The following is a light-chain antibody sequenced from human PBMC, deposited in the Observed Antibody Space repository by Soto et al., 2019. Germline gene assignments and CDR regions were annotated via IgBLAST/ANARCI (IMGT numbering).Light chain of an antibody. CDR1: QXVLYSSNNKNY. J-gene: IGKJ4*01. Sequence: DIVMTHSPDSLAVSLAERAPMNXXSSQXVLYSSNNKNYLAWYQQKPGQPPXLLIYWASTRESGVPDRFSGSGSGTDFTLTISSLQAEDVAVYYCQQYYSTPLTFGGGTRWIS. CDR3: QQYYSTPLT. CDR2: WAS. V-gene: IGKV4-1*01.